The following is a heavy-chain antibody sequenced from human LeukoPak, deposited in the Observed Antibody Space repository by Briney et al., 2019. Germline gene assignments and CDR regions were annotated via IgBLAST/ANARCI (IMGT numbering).Heavy chain of an antibody. V-gene: IGHV3-48*01. Sequence: GGSLRLSCAASGFTFSSYSMNWVRQAPGKGLEWVSYISSSSSTIYYADSVKGRFTISRDNAKNSLYLQMNSLRAEDTAVYYCAGTPDIYSYYFDYWGQGTLVTVSS. CDR1: GFTFSSYS. D-gene: IGHD2-15*01. J-gene: IGHJ4*02. CDR3: AGTPDIYSYYFDY. CDR2: ISSSSSTI.